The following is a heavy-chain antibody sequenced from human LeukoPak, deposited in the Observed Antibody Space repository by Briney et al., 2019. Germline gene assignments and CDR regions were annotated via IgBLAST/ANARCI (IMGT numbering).Heavy chain of an antibody. V-gene: IGHV3-23*01. CDR2: ISGSGGST. Sequence: PGGSLRLSCAASGFTFSSYAMRWVRQAPGKGLEWVSAISGSGGSTYYADSVKGRFTISRDNSKNTLYLQMNSLRAEDTAVYYCAKADYYYDSSGYFYYFDYWGQGTLVTVSS. D-gene: IGHD3-22*01. J-gene: IGHJ4*02. CDR1: GFTFSSYA. CDR3: AKADYYYDSSGYFYYFDY.